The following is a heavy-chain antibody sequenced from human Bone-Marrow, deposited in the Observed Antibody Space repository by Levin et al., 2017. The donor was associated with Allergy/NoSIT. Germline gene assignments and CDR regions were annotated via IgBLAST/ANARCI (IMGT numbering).Heavy chain of an antibody. D-gene: IGHD2-15*01. CDR3: ARGEIVVDVSAPDAFDM. CDR2: INQRGGT. J-gene: IGHJ3*02. Sequence: PSETLSLTCAVYGASLSDFYWNWIRQPPGKGLEWIGEINQRGGTKYNPSLKSRVTMSEDTSKNQFSLKPNSVTAADTAVYYCARGEIVVDVSAPDAFDMWGQGTTVTVSA. CDR1: GASLSDFY. V-gene: IGHV4-34*01.